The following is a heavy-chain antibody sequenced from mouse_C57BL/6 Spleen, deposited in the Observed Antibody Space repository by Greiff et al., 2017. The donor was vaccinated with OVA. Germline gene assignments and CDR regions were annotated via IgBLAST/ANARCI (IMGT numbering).Heavy chain of an antibody. J-gene: IGHJ2*01. CDR2: ISDGGSYT. CDR1: GFTFSSYA. D-gene: IGHD1-1*01. Sequence: EVKLVESGGGLVKPGGSLKLSCAASGFTFSSYAMSWVRQTPEKRLEWVATISDGGSYTYYPDNVKGRFTISRDNAKNNLYLQMSHLKSEDTAMYYCARAPYYYGSSYYFDYWGQGTTLTVSS. V-gene: IGHV5-4*03. CDR3: ARAPYYYGSSYYFDY.